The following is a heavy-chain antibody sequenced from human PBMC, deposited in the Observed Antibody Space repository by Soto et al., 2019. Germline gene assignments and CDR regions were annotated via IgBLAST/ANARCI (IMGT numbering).Heavy chain of an antibody. CDR1: GGSISSGNYY. V-gene: IGHV4-30-4*01. CDR3: ARASYGCNSGSFDP. D-gene: IGHD4-17*01. J-gene: IGHJ5*02. CDR2: IYSSGST. Sequence: QVQLQESGPGLVKPSQTLSLTCTVSGGSISSGNYYWSWIRQPPGKGLEWIGYIYSSGSTYNNPSLNSRVIISVDTHNNQLSLKLSSVTAADTAVYYRARASYGCNSGSFDPWGQGTLVTVSS.